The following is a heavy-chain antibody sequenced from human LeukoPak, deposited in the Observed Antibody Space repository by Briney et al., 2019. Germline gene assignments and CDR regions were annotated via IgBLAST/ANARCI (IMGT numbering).Heavy chain of an antibody. CDR2: IYYSGNT. CDR3: ARRCVYGSSPFDP. Sequence: SESLSLTCTVSGGSISSSTYFWGWIRQPPGKGLEWLGIIYYSGNTYYNPSLTSRVTISVDTSKNHFSLKLSAVTAADTAVYYCARRCVYGSSPFDPWGQGTLVTVSS. CDR1: GGSISSSTYF. J-gene: IGHJ5*02. D-gene: IGHD2-2*01. V-gene: IGHV4-39*01.